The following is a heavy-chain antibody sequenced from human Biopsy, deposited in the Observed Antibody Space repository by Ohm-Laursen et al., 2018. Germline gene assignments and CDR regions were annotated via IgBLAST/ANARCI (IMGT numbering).Heavy chain of an antibody. CDR2: VYVGGSN. Sequence: SETLSLTCAVSGVSIRGYYWSWVRRPAGRGLEWIGRVYVGGSNNYNPSLRSRVSLSVDTSKNQFSLMLSGVTAADTAVYYCARDDDGRYLGDTFDLWGQGRMVTVSS. D-gene: IGHD1-26*01. CDR1: GVSIRGYY. CDR3: ARDDDGRYLGDTFDL. V-gene: IGHV4-4*07. J-gene: IGHJ3*01.